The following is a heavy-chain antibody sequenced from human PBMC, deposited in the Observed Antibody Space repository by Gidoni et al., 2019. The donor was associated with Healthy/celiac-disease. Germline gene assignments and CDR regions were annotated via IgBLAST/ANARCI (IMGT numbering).Heavy chain of an antibody. J-gene: IGHJ4*02. CDR1: GYTLTALS. CDR3: ATVRQGSGWYGLGDY. Sequence: QVQLVQPGAEVKKPGASVKVSCKVSGYTLTALSMHWVRQAPGNGLEWMGGFGPEDGETIYAQKFQGRVTMTEDTSTDTAYMELSSLRSEDTAVYYCATVRQGSGWYGLGDYWGQGTLVTVSS. V-gene: IGHV1-24*01. CDR2: FGPEDGET. D-gene: IGHD6-19*01.